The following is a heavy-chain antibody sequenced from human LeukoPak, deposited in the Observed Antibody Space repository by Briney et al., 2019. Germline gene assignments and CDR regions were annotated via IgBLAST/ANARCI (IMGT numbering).Heavy chain of an antibody. Sequence: GGSLRLSCAASGFTFSSCSMNWVRQAPGKGLEWVSSISSSSSYIYYADSVKGRFTISRDNAKNSLYLQMNSLRAEDTAVYYCAREHDYGDSADYWGQGTLVTVSS. D-gene: IGHD4-17*01. CDR1: GFTFSSCS. CDR3: AREHDYGDSADY. V-gene: IGHV3-21*01. CDR2: ISSSSSYI. J-gene: IGHJ4*02.